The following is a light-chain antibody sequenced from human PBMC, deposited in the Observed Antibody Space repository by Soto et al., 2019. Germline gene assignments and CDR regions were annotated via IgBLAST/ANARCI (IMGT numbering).Light chain of an antibody. CDR1: SSDVGDYNY. Sequence: QSVVTQPASVSGSPGQSITISCTGTSSDVGDYNYVSWYQHHPGKAPKLIIYEVRNRPSGVPNRFSGAKSGNTASLTISGLPAEDEADYYCSSYRTGSAFYVFGSGTQLTVL. V-gene: IGLV2-14*01. CDR3: SSYRTGSAFYV. J-gene: IGLJ7*01. CDR2: EVR.